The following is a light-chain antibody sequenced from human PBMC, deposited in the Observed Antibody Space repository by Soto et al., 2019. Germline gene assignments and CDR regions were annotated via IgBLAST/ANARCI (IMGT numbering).Light chain of an antibody. Sequence: IQMTQSPSSLSASVGDRVTITCQASQDINNYLNWYQQKPGKAPVLLICDASSLETGVPSRFSGSGSGTDFTFTINNLQPEDVATYYCQQFDDFPTFGGGTKVEI. J-gene: IGKJ4*01. CDR1: QDINNY. CDR3: QQFDDFPT. CDR2: DAS. V-gene: IGKV1-33*01.